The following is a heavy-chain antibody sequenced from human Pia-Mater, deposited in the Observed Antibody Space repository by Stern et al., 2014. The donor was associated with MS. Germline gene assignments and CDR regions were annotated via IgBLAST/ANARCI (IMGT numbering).Heavy chain of an antibody. CDR2: IDSDGSTT. D-gene: IGHD3-10*01. CDR1: GFTFSSYW. CDR3: ARAISAMVRGVTDY. Sequence: VQLVESGGGLPGGSLRLSCAASGFTFSSYWMHWVRQAPGKGLGWGSRIDSDGSTTSYEDSVKGRFTISRDNAKNTVYLQMNSLRAEDTAVYYCARAISAMVRGVTDYWGQGTLVTVSS. J-gene: IGHJ4*02. V-gene: IGHV3-74*02.